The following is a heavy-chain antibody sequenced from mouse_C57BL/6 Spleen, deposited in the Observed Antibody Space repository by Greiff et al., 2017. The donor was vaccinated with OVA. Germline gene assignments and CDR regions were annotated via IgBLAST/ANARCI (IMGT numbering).Heavy chain of an antibody. J-gene: IGHJ2*01. CDR2: INPGSGGT. Sequence: QVQLQQSGAELVRPGTSVKVSCKASGYAFTNYLIEWVKQRPGQGLEWIGVINPGSGGTNYNEKFKGKATLTADKSSSPAYMQLSSLTSEDSAVYFCAISFLDYWGQGTTLTVSS. V-gene: IGHV1-54*01. CDR1: GYAFTNYL. CDR3: AISFLDY.